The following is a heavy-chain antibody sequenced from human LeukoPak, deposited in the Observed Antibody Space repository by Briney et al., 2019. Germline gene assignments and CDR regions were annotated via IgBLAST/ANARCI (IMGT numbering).Heavy chain of an antibody. CDR2: IGTAGDT. D-gene: IGHD3-22*01. CDR1: GFTFSSYD. Sequence: PGGSLRLSCAASGFTFSSYDMHWVRQATGKGLEWVSAIGTAGDTYYPGSVKGRFTISRENAKNSLYLQMNSLRAGDTAVCYCARGGDSSGYYSSPPDYWGQGTLVTVSS. V-gene: IGHV3-13*01. CDR3: ARGGDSSGYYSSPPDY. J-gene: IGHJ4*02.